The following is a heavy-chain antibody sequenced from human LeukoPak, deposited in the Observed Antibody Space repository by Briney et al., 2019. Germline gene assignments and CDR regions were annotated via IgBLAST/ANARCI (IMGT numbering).Heavy chain of an antibody. Sequence: GASVKVSCKASGYTFTSYAMHWVRQAPGQRLEWMGWINAGNGNTKYSQKFQGRVTITRDTSASTAYMELSSLRSEDTAVYYCARDSLYCSGGSCYRHFDYWGQGTLVTVSS. V-gene: IGHV1-3*01. CDR1: GYTFTSYA. D-gene: IGHD2-15*01. J-gene: IGHJ4*02. CDR2: INAGNGNT. CDR3: ARDSLYCSGGSCYRHFDY.